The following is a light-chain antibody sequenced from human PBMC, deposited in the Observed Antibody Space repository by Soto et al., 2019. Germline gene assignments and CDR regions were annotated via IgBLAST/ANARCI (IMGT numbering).Light chain of an antibody. J-gene: IGLJ1*01. CDR2: DVS. Sequence: QSVLTQPASVSGSPGQSITISCTGTSSDVGAYNYVSWYQHHPGKAPKLMIYDVSNRPLGVSNRFSGSKSGNTASLTISGLQAEDEADYYCSSYTTSTTYVFGSGTKLTVL. V-gene: IGLV2-14*03. CDR3: SSYTTSTTYV. CDR1: SSDVGAYNY.